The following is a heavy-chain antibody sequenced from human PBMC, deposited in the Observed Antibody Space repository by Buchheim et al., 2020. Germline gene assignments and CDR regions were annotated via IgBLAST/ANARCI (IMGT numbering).Heavy chain of an antibody. CDR2: ISYDGSNK. CDR3: AKDQGYSGYTILVDY. Sequence: QVQLVESGGGVVQPGRSLRLSCAASGFTFSSYGMHWVRQAPGKGLEWVAVISYDGSNKYYAASVKGRFTISRDNYKHTLYLQMNSLRAEDTAVYYCAKDQGYSGYTILVDYWGQGTL. CDR1: GFTFSSYG. V-gene: IGHV3-30*18. D-gene: IGHD5-12*01. J-gene: IGHJ4*02.